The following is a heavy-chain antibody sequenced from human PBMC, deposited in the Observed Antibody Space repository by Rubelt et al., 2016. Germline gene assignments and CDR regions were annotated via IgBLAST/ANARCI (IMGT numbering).Heavy chain of an antibody. CDR2: ISYSGST. J-gene: IGHJ6*02. CDR3: ASFLRGYYYYGMDV. Sequence: QVQLQQWGAGLLKPSETLSLTCAVYGGSFSGYYWSWIRQPPGKGLEWIGSISYSGSTFYNPSLKSRVTISVDTSKNQFSRKLISVTAADTAVYFCASFLRGYYYYGMDVWGQGTTVTVSS. D-gene: IGHD2/OR15-2a*01. V-gene: IGHV4-34*01. CDR1: GGSFSGYY.